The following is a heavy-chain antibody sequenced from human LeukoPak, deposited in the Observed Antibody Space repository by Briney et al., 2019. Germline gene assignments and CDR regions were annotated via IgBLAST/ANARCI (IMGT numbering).Heavy chain of an antibody. D-gene: IGHD4-17*01. CDR3: ARDLMTTVTTVDY. V-gene: IGHV3-21*01. CDR2: ISSSSGYI. CDR1: GFTFSSSS. Sequence: GGSLRLSCAASGFTFSSSSMNWVRQAPGKGLEWVSSISSSSGYIYSADSVKGRFANSRDNAKNPMNLQMNSLRAEDTAVYYCARDLMTTVTTVDYWGKGTLVTVSS. J-gene: IGHJ4*02.